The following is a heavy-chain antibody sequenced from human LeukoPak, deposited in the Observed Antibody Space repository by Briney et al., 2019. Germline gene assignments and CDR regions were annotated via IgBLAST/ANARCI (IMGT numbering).Heavy chain of an antibody. V-gene: IGHV4-4*07. CDR3: ARAQEMATMRGWYFDL. CDR2: IYTSGST. J-gene: IGHJ2*01. D-gene: IGHD5-24*01. Sequence: PSETLSLTCTVSGGSISSYYWSWIRQPAGKGLEWIGRIYTSGSTNYNPSLKSRVTMSVDTSKNQFSLKLSSVTAADTAVYYCARAQEMATMRGWYFDLWGRGTLVTVSS. CDR1: GGSISSYY.